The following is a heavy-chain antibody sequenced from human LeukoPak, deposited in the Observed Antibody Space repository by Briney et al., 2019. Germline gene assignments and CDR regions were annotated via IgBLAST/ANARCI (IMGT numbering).Heavy chain of an antibody. D-gene: IGHD3-22*01. Sequence: SETLSLTCTVSGGSISSGSYYWSWIRQPAGKGLEWIGRIYTSGSTNYNPSLKSRVTMSVDTSKNQFSLKLSSVTAADTAVYYCARAAYDSSGYYYVADYWGQGTLVTVSS. CDR2: IYTSGST. V-gene: IGHV4-61*02. CDR1: GGSISSGSYY. CDR3: ARAAYDSSGYYYVADY. J-gene: IGHJ4*02.